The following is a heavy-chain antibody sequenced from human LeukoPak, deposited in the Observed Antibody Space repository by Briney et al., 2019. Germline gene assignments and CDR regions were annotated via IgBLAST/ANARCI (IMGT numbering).Heavy chain of an antibody. CDR2: ISAYNGNT. D-gene: IGHD3-10*01. J-gene: IGHJ5*02. V-gene: IGHV1-18*01. CDR1: GYTFTSYG. Sequence: ASVKVSCKASGYTFTSYGISWVRQAPGQGLEWMGWISAYNGNTNYAQKLQGRVTMTTDTSTSTAYMELRSLRSDDTAVYYCARVQGTMVWGHANWFDPWGQGTLVTVSS. CDR3: ARVQGTMVWGHANWFDP.